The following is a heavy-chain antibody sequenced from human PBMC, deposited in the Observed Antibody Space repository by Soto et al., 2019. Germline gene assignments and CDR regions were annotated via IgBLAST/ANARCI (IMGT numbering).Heavy chain of an antibody. CDR1: YGSISSYY. V-gene: IGHV4-59*01. J-gene: IGHJ4*02. CDR3: ARGRSQHSY. D-gene: IGHD2-21*01. CDR2: IYYSGST. Sequence: PSQTLSHTYTVSYGSISSYYWSWIRQPPGKGLGWIGYIYYSGSTNYNPSLKSRVTISIDTSKNQFSLKLTSVTAADTALYYCARGRSQHSYWGQGTLVTAPQ.